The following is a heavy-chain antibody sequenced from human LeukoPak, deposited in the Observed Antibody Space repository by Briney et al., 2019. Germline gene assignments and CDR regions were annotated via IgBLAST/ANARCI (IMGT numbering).Heavy chain of an antibody. CDR1: GFTFRSYA. D-gene: IGHD3-3*01. V-gene: IGHV3-30-3*01. CDR3: ARGEWFFDL. CDR2: IASDETNY. J-gene: IGHJ2*01. Sequence: PGGSLRLSCAASGFTFRSYALRWLRQAPGKGLEWVALIASDETNYSYTDSVKGRFTISRDNSNNTLYLEMNNLGTDDTALYYCARGEWFFDLWGRGTLVTVSA.